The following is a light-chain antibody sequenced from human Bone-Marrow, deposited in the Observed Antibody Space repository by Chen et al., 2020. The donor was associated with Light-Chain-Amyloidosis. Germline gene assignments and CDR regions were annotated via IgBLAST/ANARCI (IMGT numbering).Light chain of an antibody. J-gene: IGLJ3*02. Sequence: QTVVTQEPSLTLSPGGTVTLTCASSTGAVTSGFYPNWFQHKPGQAPRPLIYSTSNKHSWTPARFSGSVLGGNAALTLSNVQPEDEAEYYCLLYYGGAQIWVFGGGTKLTVL. CDR3: LLYYGGAQIWV. CDR1: TGAVTSGFY. CDR2: STS. V-gene: IGLV7-43*01.